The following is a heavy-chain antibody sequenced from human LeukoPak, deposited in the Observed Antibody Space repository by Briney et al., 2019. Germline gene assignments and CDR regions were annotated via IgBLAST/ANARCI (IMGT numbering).Heavy chain of an antibody. D-gene: IGHD3-22*01. CDR2: INHSGST. Sequence: SETLADTRAVYGGSFSGYLGSWIRQPPGKGLEWIGEINHSGSTNYNPSLKSRVTISVDTSKNQFSLKLSSVTAADTAVYYCAGYNSNSCNWGQGTGVTVSS. CDR1: GGSFSGYL. V-gene: IGHV4-34*01. CDR3: AGYNSNSCN. J-gene: IGHJ4*02.